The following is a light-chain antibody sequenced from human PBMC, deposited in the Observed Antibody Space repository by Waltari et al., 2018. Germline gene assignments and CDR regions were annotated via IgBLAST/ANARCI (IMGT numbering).Light chain of an antibody. J-gene: IGLJ2*01. V-gene: IGLV7-46*01. CDR3: LLSYSGARPVV. Sequence: QAVVTQEPSLTVSPGGTVTLTCGSXTGAVTSGHYPYWFQQKPGQAPRTLIYDTSNKHSWNPARFSGPLLGGKAALTLSGAQPEDEAEYYCLLSYSGARPVVFGGGTKLTVL. CDR2: DTS. CDR1: TGAVTSGHY.